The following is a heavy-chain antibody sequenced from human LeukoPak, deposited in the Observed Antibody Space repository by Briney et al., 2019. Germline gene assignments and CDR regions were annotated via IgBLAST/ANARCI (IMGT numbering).Heavy chain of an antibody. CDR1: GFTFSDYY. CDR2: ISSSGSTI. D-gene: IGHD3-10*01. CDR3: ASPYGLGSDAADY. J-gene: IGHJ4*02. V-gene: IGHV3-11*01. Sequence: GGSLRLSCAASGFTFSDYYMSWIRQAPGKGLEWVSYISSSGSTIYYADSVKGRFTISRDNAKNSLYLQMNSLRAEDTAVYYCASPYGLGSDAADYWGQGTLVTVSS.